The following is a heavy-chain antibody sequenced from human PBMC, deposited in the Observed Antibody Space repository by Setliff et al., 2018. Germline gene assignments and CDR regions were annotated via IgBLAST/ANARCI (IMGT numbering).Heavy chain of an antibody. V-gene: IGHV1-2*06. CDR1: GYTFTAYY. CDR3: ARGEHIVSGDFYHYIDV. D-gene: IGHD2-15*01. J-gene: IGHJ6*03. CDR2: INPNAGNI. Sequence: GASVKVSCKASGYTFTAYYIHWVRQAPGQGLEWMGRINPNAGNINYIQKFQGRVTMTRDTSISTAYMELRRLKSGDTAVYYCARGEHIVSGDFYHYIDVWGRGTTVTVSS.